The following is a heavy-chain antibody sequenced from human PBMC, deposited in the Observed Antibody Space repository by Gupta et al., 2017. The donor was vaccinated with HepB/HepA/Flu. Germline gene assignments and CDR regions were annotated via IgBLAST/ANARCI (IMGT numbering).Heavy chain of an antibody. CDR2: INWNGGST. Sequence: EVQLVESGGGVVRPGGSLRLSCAASGFTFDDYGMGWVRQAPGKGLEWVSGINWNGGSTGYADSVKGRFTISRDNAKNSLYLQMNSLRAEDTALYYCARGNYDFWSGYYTGRAFDIWGQGTMVTVSS. V-gene: IGHV3-20*04. CDR3: ARGNYDFWSGYYTGRAFDI. CDR1: GFTFDDYG. D-gene: IGHD3-3*01. J-gene: IGHJ3*02.